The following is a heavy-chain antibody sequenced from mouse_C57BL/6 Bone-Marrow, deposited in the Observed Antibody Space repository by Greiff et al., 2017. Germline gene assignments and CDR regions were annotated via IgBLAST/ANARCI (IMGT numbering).Heavy chain of an antibody. Sequence: EVQLQQSGAELVKPGASVKLSCTASGFNIKDYYMHWVKQRTEQGLEWIGRIDPEDGETKYDPKFQGKATITADTSSNTAYLQLSSLTSEDAAVYFCARCGNYWYFDVWGTGTTVTVSS. J-gene: IGHJ1*03. CDR3: ARCGNYWYFDV. D-gene: IGHD1-1*02. CDR2: IDPEDGET. V-gene: IGHV14-2*01. CDR1: GFNIKDYY.